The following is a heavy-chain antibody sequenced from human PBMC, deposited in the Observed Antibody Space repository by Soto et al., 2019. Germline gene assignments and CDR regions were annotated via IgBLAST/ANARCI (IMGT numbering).Heavy chain of an antibody. D-gene: IGHD1-1*01. V-gene: IGHV4-39*01. CDR1: GRPVGTTQEF. J-gene: IGHJ4*02. Sequence: LGLTCTASGRPVGTTQEFLVWLRQPPGKGLEWIGTLPYSGGVRYNPSLTSRITISVDTSRNQFSLNLPSVTAADTAVFYWANQRDSTTYFDSWGPGPLVTVS. CDR2: LPYSGGV. CDR3: ANQRDSTTYFDS.